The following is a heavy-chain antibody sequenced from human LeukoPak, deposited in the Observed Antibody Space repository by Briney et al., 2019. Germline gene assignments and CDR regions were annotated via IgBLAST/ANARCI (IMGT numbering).Heavy chain of an antibody. CDR3: ASRVMRRGGVDAFDI. V-gene: IGHV4-39*06. J-gene: IGHJ3*02. D-gene: IGHD1-26*01. CDR1: GGSISSSSYY. Sequence: PSETLSLTCTVSGGSISSSSYYWGWIRQPPGKGLEWIGSIYYSGSTYYNPSLKSRVTISVDTSKNQFPPKLSSVTAADTAVYYCASRVMRRGGVDAFDIWGQGTMVTVSS. CDR2: IYYSGST.